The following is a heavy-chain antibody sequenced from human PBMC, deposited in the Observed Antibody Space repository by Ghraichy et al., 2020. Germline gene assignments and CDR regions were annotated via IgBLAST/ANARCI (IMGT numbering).Heavy chain of an antibody. V-gene: IGHV3-7*01. CDR2: INQDGNYK. CDR3: ARGRGYIVEN. Sequence: GESLNISCSASEFTFRNSWMHLVRQAPGKGLEGVAVINQDGNYKQHVDSVKGRFTISRDNAKNSLYLQMDSLRGEDTGVYYCARGRGYIVENWGQGTLVTVSS. J-gene: IGHJ4*02. CDR1: EFTFRNSW. D-gene: IGHD6-25*01.